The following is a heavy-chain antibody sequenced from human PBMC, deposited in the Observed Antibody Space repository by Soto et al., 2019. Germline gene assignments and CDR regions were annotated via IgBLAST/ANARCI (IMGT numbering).Heavy chain of an antibody. CDR3: TTGEAARPGAIYYYGMDV. CDR2: IKSKTDGGTT. J-gene: IGHJ6*02. Sequence: ESGGGVVQPGRSLRLSCAASGFTFSNAWMSWVRQAPGKGLEWVGRIKSKTDGGTTDYAAPVKGRFTISRDDSKNTLYLQMNSLKTEDTAVYYCTTGEAARPGAIYYYGMDVWGQGTTVTVSS. CDR1: GFTFSNAW. V-gene: IGHV3-15*01. D-gene: IGHD6-6*01.